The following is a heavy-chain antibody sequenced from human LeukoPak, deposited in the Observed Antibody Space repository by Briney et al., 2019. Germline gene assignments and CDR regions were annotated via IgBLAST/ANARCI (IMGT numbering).Heavy chain of an antibody. J-gene: IGHJ4*02. CDR1: GGTFSSYA. CDR3: ARGLVGATGHFDY. Sequence: ASVKVSCKASGGTFSSYAISWVRQAPGQGLEWMGGIIPIFGTANYAQKFQGRVTITADESTSTAYMELSSLRSEDTAVYYCARGLVGATGHFDYWGQGTLVTVSS. D-gene: IGHD1-26*01. V-gene: IGHV1-69*13. CDR2: IIPIFGTA.